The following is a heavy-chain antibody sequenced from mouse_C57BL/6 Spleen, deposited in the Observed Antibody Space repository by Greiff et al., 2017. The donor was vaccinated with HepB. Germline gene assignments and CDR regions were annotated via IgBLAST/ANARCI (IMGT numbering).Heavy chain of an antibody. J-gene: IGHJ4*01. V-gene: IGHV5-16*01. CDR2: INYDGSST. CDR1: GFTFSDYY. CDR3: ARDNWAMDY. D-gene: IGHD4-1*01. Sequence: EVKLVESEGGLVQPGSSMKLSCTASGFTFSDYYMAWVRQVPEKGLEWVANINYDGSSTYYLDSLKSRFIISRDNAKNILYLQMSSLKSEDTATYYCARDNWAMDYWGQGTSVTVSS.